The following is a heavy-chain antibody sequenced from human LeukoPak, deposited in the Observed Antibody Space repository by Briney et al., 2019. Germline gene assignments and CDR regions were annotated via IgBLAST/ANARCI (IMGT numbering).Heavy chain of an antibody. D-gene: IGHD6-13*01. CDR2: IYHSGST. CDR1: GGSISSGGYY. CDR3: ARVSQAAGDY. V-gene: IGHV4-30-2*01. Sequence: SETLSLTCTVSGGSISSGGYYWSWIRQPPGKGLEWIGYIYHSGSTYYNPSLKSRVTISVDRSKNQFSLKLSSVTAADTAVYYCARVSQAAGDYWGQGTLVTVSS. J-gene: IGHJ4*02.